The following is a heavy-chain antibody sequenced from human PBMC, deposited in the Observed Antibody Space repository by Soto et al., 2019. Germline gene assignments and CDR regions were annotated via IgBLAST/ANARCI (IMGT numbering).Heavy chain of an antibody. D-gene: IGHD3-22*01. CDR3: ARLKITRIEVVTKGPSAAEGAFDI. J-gene: IGHJ3*02. CDR1: GFTFSDYY. Sequence: QVQLVESGGGLVKPGGSLRLSCAASGFTFSDYYMSWIRQAPGKGLEWVAYISSSGSTIYYADSVKGRFTISRDNTKNSLYLQMNSMRAEDTAVYYCARLKITRIEVVTKGPSAAEGAFDIWGQGTMVTVSS. V-gene: IGHV3-11*01. CDR2: ISSSGSTI.